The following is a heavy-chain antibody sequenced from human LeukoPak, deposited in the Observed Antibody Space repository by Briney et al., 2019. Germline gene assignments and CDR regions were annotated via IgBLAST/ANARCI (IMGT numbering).Heavy chain of an antibody. D-gene: IGHD2-2*02. Sequence: GGSLRLSCAASGFTFSGYSWNWVRHSPGKGLERIAAIIGNGGYIYYADSVKRRFTISRDNAKNSLYLQMNSLRAEDTAVYYCARESGGYCSTTSCYKGYFDYGGQGTRVPVPS. CDR3: ARESGGYCSTTSCYKGYFDY. CDR1: GFTFSGYS. V-gene: IGHV3-21*01. J-gene: IGHJ4*02. CDR2: IIGNGGYI.